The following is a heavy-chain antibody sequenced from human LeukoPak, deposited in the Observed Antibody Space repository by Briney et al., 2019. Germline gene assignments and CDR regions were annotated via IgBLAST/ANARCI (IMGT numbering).Heavy chain of an antibody. V-gene: IGHV3-9*01. D-gene: IGHD6-13*01. J-gene: IGHJ1*01. CDR3: AKSLVGAEYFQH. CDR1: GFTFDDYA. CDR2: ISWNSGSI. Sequence: PGGSLRLSCAASGFTFDDYAMHWVRQAPGKGLEWVSGISWNSGSIGYADSVKGRFTISRDNAKNSLYLQMNSLRAEDTALYYCAKSLVGAEYFQHWGQGTLVTVSS.